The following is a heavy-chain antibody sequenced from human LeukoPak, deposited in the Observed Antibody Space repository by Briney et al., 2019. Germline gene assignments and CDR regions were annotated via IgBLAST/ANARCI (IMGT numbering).Heavy chain of an antibody. D-gene: IGHD6-25*01. Sequence: PGGSLRLSCAASGLTFSIYAMSWVRQAPGKGLEWVSAISFSGSNTYYADSVKGRFTISRDNLKNTLYLQMNSLGAEDTAVYFCAKEVKAATNWFDPWGQGTLVTVSS. CDR1: GLTFSIYA. CDR3: AKEVKAATNWFDP. V-gene: IGHV3-23*01. CDR2: ISFSGSNT. J-gene: IGHJ5*02.